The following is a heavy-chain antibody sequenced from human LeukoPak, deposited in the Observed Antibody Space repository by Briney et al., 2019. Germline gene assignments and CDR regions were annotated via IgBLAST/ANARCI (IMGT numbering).Heavy chain of an antibody. CDR1: GLTFSSYW. CDR2: IKQDGSEK. Sequence: GRSLRLSCAASGLTFSSYWMNWVRQSPGKGLEWVANIKQDGSEKYYVDSVKGRFTISRDNSKNTLYLQMNSLRAEDTAVYYCARSISRGYDSSGYYYGPDAFDIWGQGTMVTVSS. J-gene: IGHJ3*02. CDR3: ARSISRGYDSSGYYYGPDAFDI. D-gene: IGHD3-22*01. V-gene: IGHV3-7*01.